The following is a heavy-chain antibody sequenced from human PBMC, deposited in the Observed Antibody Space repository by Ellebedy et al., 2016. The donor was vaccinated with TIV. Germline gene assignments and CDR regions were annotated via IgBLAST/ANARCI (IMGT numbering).Heavy chain of an antibody. J-gene: IGHJ6*02. CDR1: GGSVSSNRAA. V-gene: IGHV6-1*01. CDR2: TSYRSRWHK. Sequence: SQTLSLTCAISGGSVSSNRAAWNWIRQSPSRGLEWLGRTSYRSRWHKEYALSLQSRITINPDTSKNQFSLQLNSVTPEDTAVYYCARGAPDYYGMDVWGQGTTVTVSS. CDR3: ARGAPDYYGMDV.